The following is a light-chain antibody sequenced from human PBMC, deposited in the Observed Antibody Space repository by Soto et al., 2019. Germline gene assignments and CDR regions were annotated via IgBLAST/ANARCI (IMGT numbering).Light chain of an antibody. CDR3: QQYYSTPQT. CDR2: WAS. Sequence: DIVMTQSPDSLAVSLGERATINCKSSQNILYSSNNNNYLAWYQQKPGQPPKLLIYWASTRESGVPDRFSGSGSGTDFTLTISSLQAEDVAVYYCQQYYSTPQTFGQGTQVEIK. CDR1: QNILYSSNNNNY. V-gene: IGKV4-1*01. J-gene: IGKJ1*01.